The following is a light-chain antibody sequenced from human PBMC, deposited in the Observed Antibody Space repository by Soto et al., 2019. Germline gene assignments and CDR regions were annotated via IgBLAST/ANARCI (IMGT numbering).Light chain of an antibody. V-gene: IGKV1-39*01. CDR3: QQSFTTPLT. CDR2: VAS. Sequence: DIQMTQSPSSLSASVGDRVTITCGASQSVGRFLNWYQQKPGKAPTVLINVASTLRSGVPSRFSGSGSGTDFNLTINSLQPEDFATYFCQQSFTTPLTFGGGTKVDIK. CDR1: QSVGRF. J-gene: IGKJ4*01.